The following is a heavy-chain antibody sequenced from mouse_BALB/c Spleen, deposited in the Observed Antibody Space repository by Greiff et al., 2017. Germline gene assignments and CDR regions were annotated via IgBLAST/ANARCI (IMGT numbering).Heavy chain of an antibody. J-gene: IGHJ2*01. Sequence: QVQLQQSGAELVRPGASVKISCKAFGYTFTSYWMHWVKQRPGQGLEWIGEINPSNGRTNYNEKFKSKATLTVDKSSSTAYMQLSSLTSEDSAVYYCARRSYYYGSRSDYWGQGTTLTVSS. CDR3: ARRSYYYGSRSDY. CDR1: GYTFTSYW. D-gene: IGHD1-1*01. CDR2: INPSNGRT. V-gene: IGHV1S81*02.